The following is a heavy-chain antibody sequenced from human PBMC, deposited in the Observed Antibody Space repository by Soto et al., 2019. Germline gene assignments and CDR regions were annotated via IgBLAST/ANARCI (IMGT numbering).Heavy chain of an antibody. J-gene: IGHJ3*02. Sequence: QVQLVQSGAEVKKPGASVKVSCKASGYTFTSYGISWVRQAPAQGLEWMGWISAYNGNTNYAQKLQGRVTMTTDTSTSTAYMELRSLRSDDTAVYYCAGFPYSLNQPIDAFDIWGQGTMVTVSS. CDR3: AGFPYSLNQPIDAFDI. CDR2: ISAYNGNT. CDR1: GYTFTSYG. D-gene: IGHD2-15*01. V-gene: IGHV1-18*01.